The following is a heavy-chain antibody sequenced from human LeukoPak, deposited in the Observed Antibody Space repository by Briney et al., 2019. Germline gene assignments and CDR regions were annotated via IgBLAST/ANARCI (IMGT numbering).Heavy chain of an antibody. D-gene: IGHD1-26*01. CDR2: IIPMFGTA. CDR3: ARGGHDSGYYGMDV. Sequence: SVKVSCKASGGTFTMYAINWVRQAPGQGLEWMGGIIPMFGTANYAQKFQGRVTITADESTSTAYMELSSLRSEDTAVYYCARGGHDSGYYGMDVWGQGTTVTVSS. J-gene: IGHJ6*02. V-gene: IGHV1-69*13. CDR1: GGTFTMYA.